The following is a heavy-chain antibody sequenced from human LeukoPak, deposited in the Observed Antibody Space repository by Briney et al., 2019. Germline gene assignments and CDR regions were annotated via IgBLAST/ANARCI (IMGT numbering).Heavy chain of an antibody. Sequence: PGGSLRLSCAASGFTFSSYSMNWVRQAPGKGLEWVSYISSSSSTIYYADSVKGRFTISRDNAKNSLYLQMNSLRAEDTAVYYCARRSGSPLGNYYGMDVWGQGTTVTVSS. CDR3: ARRSGSPLGNYYGMDV. V-gene: IGHV3-48*04. CDR2: ISSSSSTI. D-gene: IGHD3-10*01. CDR1: GFTFSSYS. J-gene: IGHJ6*02.